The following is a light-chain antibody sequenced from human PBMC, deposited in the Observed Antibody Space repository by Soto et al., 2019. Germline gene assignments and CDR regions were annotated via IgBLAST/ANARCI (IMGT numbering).Light chain of an antibody. Sequence: EIVLTQSPGTLSLSPGERATLSCRASQSVSNNYLAWHQQKRGQAPRLLIYGASNRATGIPDRFSGSGSGTDLTLTISRLEPEDFAVYYCQQYSSAPVTIGGGTKVEIK. J-gene: IGKJ4*01. CDR3: QQYSSAPVT. V-gene: IGKV3-20*01. CDR1: QSVSNNY. CDR2: GAS.